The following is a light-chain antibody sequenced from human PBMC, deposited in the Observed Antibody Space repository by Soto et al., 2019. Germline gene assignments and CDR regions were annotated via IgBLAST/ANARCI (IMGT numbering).Light chain of an antibody. CDR1: QSVGTT. J-gene: IGKJ4*02. CDR2: GAS. CDR3: QRYSASPT. V-gene: IGKV3-15*01. Sequence: EIFMTQSPATLSVSPGEKVILSCRASQSVGTTLAWYQQKPGQAPSLLIRGASTRATGVPARFSGSGSGTEFTLTISRLQSEDFAIYYCQRYSASPTFGGGTTLEIK.